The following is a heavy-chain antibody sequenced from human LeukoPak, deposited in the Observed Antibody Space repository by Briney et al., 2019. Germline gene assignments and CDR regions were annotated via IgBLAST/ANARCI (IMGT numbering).Heavy chain of an antibody. CDR2: ISAYNNNA. J-gene: IGHJ6*03. CDR3: ARDGYCSSTTCPDYYFYFMDV. D-gene: IGHD2-2*03. V-gene: IGHV1-18*04. Sequence: ASVKVSCKASGYTFTGYYMHWVRQAPGQGLEWMGWISAYNNNAKYAQRLQGRVTMTTDRSTSTAYMELRSLRSDDTAVYYCARDGYCSSTTCPDYYFYFMDVWGKGTTVTVSS. CDR1: GYTFTGYY.